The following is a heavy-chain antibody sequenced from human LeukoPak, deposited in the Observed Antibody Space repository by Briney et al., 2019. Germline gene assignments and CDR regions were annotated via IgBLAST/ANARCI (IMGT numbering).Heavy chain of an antibody. Sequence: SETLSLTCTVSGGSISSGGYYWSWIRQHPGKGLEWIGYIYYSGSTYYNPSLKSRVTTSVDTSKNQFSLKLSSVTAADTAVYYCARDRFGDYGDYFDYWGQGTLVTVSS. CDR2: IYYSGST. CDR3: ARDRFGDYGDYFDY. J-gene: IGHJ4*02. D-gene: IGHD3-10*01. CDR1: GGSISSGGYY. V-gene: IGHV4-31*03.